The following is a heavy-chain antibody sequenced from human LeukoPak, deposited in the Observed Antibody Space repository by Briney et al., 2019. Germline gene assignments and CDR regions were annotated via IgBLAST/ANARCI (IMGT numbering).Heavy chain of an antibody. J-gene: IGHJ4*02. CDR1: GVSISSGAYY. Sequence: PSQTLSLTCTVSGVSISSGAYYWSWIRQHPGKGLEWIGYIYYSGSTYYNPSLKSRVTVSMDTSKNQFSLKLSSVTAADTAVYYCARGGHYYDSSGSLIDYWGQGTLVTVSS. V-gene: IGHV4-31*03. CDR3: ARGGHYYDSSGSLIDY. D-gene: IGHD3-22*01. CDR2: IYYSGST.